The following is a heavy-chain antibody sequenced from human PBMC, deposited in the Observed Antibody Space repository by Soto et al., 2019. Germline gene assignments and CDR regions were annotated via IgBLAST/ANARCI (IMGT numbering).Heavy chain of an antibody. J-gene: IGHJ4*02. CDR1: GYTFTNYY. CDR2: IHPSGGTT. CDR3: ARSRYNPHFDY. D-gene: IGHD1-1*01. V-gene: IGHV1-46*01. Sequence: QVQLVQSGAEVKKPGASVKVSCKASGYTFTNYYMHWVRQAPGQGLEWMGIIHPSGGTTVYAQKFQGRVTMTRDTSTSTDYMELTSLRSEDTAVYYCARSRYNPHFDYWGQGTLVTVSS.